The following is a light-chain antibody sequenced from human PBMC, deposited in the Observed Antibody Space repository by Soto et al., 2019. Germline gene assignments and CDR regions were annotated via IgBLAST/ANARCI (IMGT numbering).Light chain of an antibody. J-gene: IGLJ2*01. CDR2: NVS. CDR1: SSDVGGYNY. V-gene: IGLV2-14*01. Sequence: QSALTQPASVSGSPGQSITISCTGTSSDVGGYNYVSWYQQHPGKAPKLMIYNVSNRPSGVSKRFSGSKSGNTASLTISGLQADDEADYYCSSYTSSSTPHVVFGGGTKLTVL. CDR3: SSYTSSSTPHVV.